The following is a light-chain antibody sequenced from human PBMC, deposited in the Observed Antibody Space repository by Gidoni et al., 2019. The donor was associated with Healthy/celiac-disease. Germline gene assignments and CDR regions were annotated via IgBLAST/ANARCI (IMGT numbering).Light chain of an antibody. CDR1: QSVSSN. J-gene: IGKJ1*01. CDR2: GAS. CDR3: QQYNNWPPEGT. Sequence: EIAMTHSPASLSVSPGERATLSCRASQSVSSNLAWYQQKPGQAPRLLIYGASTRATGIPARFSGSGSGTEFTLTISSLQSEDFAVYYCQQYNNWPPEGTFGQGTKVEIK. V-gene: IGKV3-15*01.